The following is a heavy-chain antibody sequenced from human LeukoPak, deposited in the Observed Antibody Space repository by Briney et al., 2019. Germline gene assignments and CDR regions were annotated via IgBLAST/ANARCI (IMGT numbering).Heavy chain of an antibody. CDR2: ISGSGGST. V-gene: IGHV3-23*01. Sequence: PGGSLRLSCIGTGFTCSSDAMGWVRQAPGKGLEWVSGISGSGGSTYYADSVKGRFTISRDNSKNTLYLQMNSLRVEDTAVYYCAKDRGRTWVQVANWGQGTLVTVSS. CDR3: AKDRGRTWVQVAN. D-gene: IGHD2-15*01. CDR1: GFTCSSDA. J-gene: IGHJ4*02.